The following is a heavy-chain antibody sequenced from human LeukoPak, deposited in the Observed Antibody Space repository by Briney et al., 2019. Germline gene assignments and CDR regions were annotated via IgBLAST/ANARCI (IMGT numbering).Heavy chain of an antibody. D-gene: IGHD2-21*02. CDR3: AKGPYQPLLLGYFSFDY. Sequence: PGGSLRLSCAASGFTFSSYAMSRVRQAPGKGLEWVSVISGSGGSTYYADSVKGRFTISRDNSKNTLYLQMNSLRAEDTAVYYCAKGPYQPLLLGYFSFDYWGQGTLVTVSS. CDR2: ISGSGGST. J-gene: IGHJ4*02. V-gene: IGHV3-23*01. CDR1: GFTFSSYA.